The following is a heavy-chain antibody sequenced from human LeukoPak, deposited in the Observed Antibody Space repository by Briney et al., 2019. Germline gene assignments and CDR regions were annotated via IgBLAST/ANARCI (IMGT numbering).Heavy chain of an antibody. Sequence: SETLSLTCSVSGGSISTYYWSWIRQPAGKGLEWIGRVYRSGNTNYNPSLKSRVTMSVDTSKNQISLRLRSVTAADTAVYCCARDDFGYSVHYGMDVWGQGTTVTVSS. CDR3: ARDDFGYSVHYGMDV. CDR2: VYRSGNT. CDR1: GGSISTYY. V-gene: IGHV4-4*07. J-gene: IGHJ6*02. D-gene: IGHD3/OR15-3a*01.